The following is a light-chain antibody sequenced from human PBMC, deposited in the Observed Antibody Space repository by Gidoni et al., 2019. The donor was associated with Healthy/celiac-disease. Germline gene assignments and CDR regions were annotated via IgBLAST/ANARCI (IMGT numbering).Light chain of an antibody. Sequence: EIVMTQSPATLSVSPGERATLSCRASQRASSNLAWYQQKPGQAPRLLIYGASTRATGIPARFSGSGSGTEFTLTISSLQSEDFAVYYCQQYNNWPKTFGQGTKVEIK. V-gene: IGKV3-15*01. CDR2: GAS. J-gene: IGKJ1*01. CDR1: QRASSN. CDR3: QQYNNWPKT.